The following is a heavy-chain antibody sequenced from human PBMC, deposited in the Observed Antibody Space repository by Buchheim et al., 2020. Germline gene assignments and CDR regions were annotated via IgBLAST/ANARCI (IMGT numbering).Heavy chain of an antibody. CDR2: IYYSGST. CDR1: GGSISRSSYY. V-gene: IGHV4-39*02. Sequence: QLQLQESGPGLVKPSETLSLTCTVSGGSISRSSYYWGWIRQPPGKGLEWIGSIYYSGSTYYNPSLKSRVTISVDTSKTQFSLKLSSVTAADTAVYYCAREGVLNNVDIVTTVPYYFDYWGQGTL. J-gene: IGHJ4*02. CDR3: AREGVLNNVDIVTTVPYYFDY. D-gene: IGHD5-12*01.